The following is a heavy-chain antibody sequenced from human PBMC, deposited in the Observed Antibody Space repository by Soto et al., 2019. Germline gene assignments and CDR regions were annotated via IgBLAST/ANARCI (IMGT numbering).Heavy chain of an antibody. J-gene: IGHJ4*02. CDR1: GFTFSSYG. CDR2: ISYDGSNK. Sequence: SGGSLRLSCAASGFTFSSYGMHWVRQAPGKGLEWVAVISYDGSNKYYADSVKGRFTISRDNSKNTLYLQMNSLRAEDTAVYYCAKEYSSSSRVPYYFDYWGQGTLVTVSS. D-gene: IGHD6-6*01. V-gene: IGHV3-30*18. CDR3: AKEYSSSSRVPYYFDY.